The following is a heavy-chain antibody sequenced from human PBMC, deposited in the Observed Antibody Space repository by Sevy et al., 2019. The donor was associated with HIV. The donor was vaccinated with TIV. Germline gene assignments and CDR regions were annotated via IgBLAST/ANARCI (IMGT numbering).Heavy chain of an antibody. V-gene: IGHV3-7*01. J-gene: IGHJ4*02. Sequence: GGSLRLSCAASGFTFSTYWMSWVRQAPGKGLEWVASIKQDGSEKFYVHSVKGRFTISRDNAKNSLFLQMNSLRAEDTAVFYCARDPHCIFGVCYATFDYWGQGILVTVSS. CDR3: ARDPHCIFGVCYATFDY. CDR1: GFTFSTYW. CDR2: IKQDGSEK. D-gene: IGHD2-8*01.